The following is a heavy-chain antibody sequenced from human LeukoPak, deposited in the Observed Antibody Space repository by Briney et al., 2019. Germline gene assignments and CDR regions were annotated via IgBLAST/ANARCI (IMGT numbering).Heavy chain of an antibody. J-gene: IGHJ4*02. CDR3: ARDGDYGGTDFDS. V-gene: IGHV3-21*01. Sequence: GGSLRLSCAASGFTFSTYTMNWVRQAPGKGLEWVSYISSSSTYIYYADSVKGRFTISRDNAKNLLYLQMNNLRAEDTAMYYCARDGDYGGTDFDSWGQGTLVTVSS. D-gene: IGHD4-23*01. CDR1: GFTFSTYT. CDR2: ISSSSTYI.